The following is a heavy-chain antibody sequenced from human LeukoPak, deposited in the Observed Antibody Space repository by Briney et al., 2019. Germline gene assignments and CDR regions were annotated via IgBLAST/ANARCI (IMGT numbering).Heavy chain of an antibody. CDR2: ISSSSSYI. J-gene: IGHJ6*02. Sequence: GGSLRLSCAASVFTLSSDRMSWVRQAQWKGREWVSSISSSSSYIYYADSVKGRFTISRDNAKNSLYLQMNSLRAEDTAVYYCAREYGMDVWGQGTTVTVSS. V-gene: IGHV3-21*01. CDR3: AREYGMDV. CDR1: VFTLSSDR.